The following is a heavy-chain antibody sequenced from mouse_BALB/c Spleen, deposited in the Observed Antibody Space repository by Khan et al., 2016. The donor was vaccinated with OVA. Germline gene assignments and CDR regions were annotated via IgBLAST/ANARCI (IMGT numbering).Heavy chain of an antibody. J-gene: IGHJ2*01. Sequence: EVHLVESGGGIVQPGGSLNRSCAASRFTISSYGMSSVRQTPDKRLELVATIDRNSGRTDYNDRWKRRITISEDNAKNARYLQMRSLKSEDTSMYYGARSAIWGQGTTLTVSS. V-gene: IGHV5-6-3*01. CDR3: ARSAI. CDR2: IDRNSGRT. CDR1: RFTISSYG. D-gene: IGHD2-12*01.